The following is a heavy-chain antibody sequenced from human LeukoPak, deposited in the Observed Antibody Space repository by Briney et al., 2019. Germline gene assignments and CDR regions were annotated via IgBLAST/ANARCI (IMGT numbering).Heavy chain of an antibody. Sequence: SGGSLRLSCAASGFTFSSYGMHWVRQAPGKGLEWVAVISYDGSNKYYADSVKGRFTISRDNSKNTLYLQMNSLRAEDTAVYYCAKWRVSSSWGVYYFDYWGQGTLVTVSS. CDR1: GFTFSSYG. J-gene: IGHJ4*02. CDR3: AKWRVSSSWGVYYFDY. D-gene: IGHD6-13*01. CDR2: ISYDGSNK. V-gene: IGHV3-30*18.